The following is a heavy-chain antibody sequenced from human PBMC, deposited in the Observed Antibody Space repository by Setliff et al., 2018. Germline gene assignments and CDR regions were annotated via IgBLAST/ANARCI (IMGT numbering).Heavy chain of an antibody. CDR3: ARDVVAAFGWLDP. J-gene: IGHJ5*02. D-gene: IGHD2-15*01. CDR2: IYDSGIT. Sequence: SETLSLTCTVSGGSVSGYYWSWIRQPPGKGLEWIGYIYDSGITNYNPSLKSRVTISVDTSKNQISLKVKSVTAADTAVYYCARDVVAAFGWLDPWGQGTLVTVSS. CDR1: GGSVSGYY. V-gene: IGHV4-59*02.